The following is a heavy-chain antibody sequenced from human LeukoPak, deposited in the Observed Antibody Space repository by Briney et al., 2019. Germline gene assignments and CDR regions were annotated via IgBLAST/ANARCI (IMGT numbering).Heavy chain of an antibody. V-gene: IGHV1-18*01. CDR3: ARDKQWLVSDY. D-gene: IGHD6-19*01. J-gene: IGHJ4*02. CDR1: GGTFSSYA. Sequence: VASVKLSCKASGGTFSSYANSWVRLAHGQGHDRMGWVSAYNGNTNYAQKLQGRVTMTTDTATSTAYMELRSLRSDDTAVYYCARDKQWLVSDYWGQGTLVTVSS. CDR2: VSAYNGNT.